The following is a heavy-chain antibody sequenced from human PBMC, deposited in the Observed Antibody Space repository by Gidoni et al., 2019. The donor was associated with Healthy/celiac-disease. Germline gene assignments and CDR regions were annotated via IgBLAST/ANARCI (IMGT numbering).Heavy chain of an antibody. Sequence: EVQLVESGGGLVQPGGSLRLSCAAPGFTFSIYAMTWVRQAPGKGLEWVSVISVSGGITYYADSVKGRFTLSRDNSKNTLYLQMNSLRAEDTALYYCAKAGDSRYSSSWRGGDYWGQGTLVTVSS. CDR1: GFTFSIYA. J-gene: IGHJ4*02. D-gene: IGHD6-13*01. CDR2: ISVSGGIT. CDR3: AKAGDSRYSSSWRGGDY. V-gene: IGHV3-23*04.